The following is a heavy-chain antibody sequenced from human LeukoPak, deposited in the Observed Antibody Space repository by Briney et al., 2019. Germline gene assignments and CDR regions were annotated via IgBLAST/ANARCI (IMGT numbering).Heavy chain of an antibody. D-gene: IGHD5-18*01. V-gene: IGHV3-73*01. J-gene: IGHJ6*02. CDR3: TRLKDTAMVNRYYYYYYGMDV. Sequence: PGGSLRLSCAASGFTFSGSAMHWVRQASGKGLEWVGRIRSKANSYATAYAASVKGRFTISRDDSKNTAYLQMNSLKTEDTAVYCCTRLKDTAMVNRYYYYYYGMDVWGQGTTVTVSS. CDR2: IRSKANSYAT. CDR1: GFTFSGSA.